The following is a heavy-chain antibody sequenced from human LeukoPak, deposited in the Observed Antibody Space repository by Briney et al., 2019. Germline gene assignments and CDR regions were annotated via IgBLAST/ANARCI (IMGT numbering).Heavy chain of an antibody. J-gene: IGHJ2*01. V-gene: IGHV3-11*01. CDR2: IRGSGSTI. D-gene: IGHD6-13*01. CDR1: GFTFSDYY. Sequence: GGSLRLSCAASGFTFSDYYMSWIRQAPGKGLEWVSYIRGSGSTIYYADSVKGRFTISRDNAKNSLYLQMNSLRAEDTAVYYCARVKLGAAAGKVWIVWYFDLWGRGTLVTVSS. CDR3: ARVKLGAAAGKVWIVWYFDL.